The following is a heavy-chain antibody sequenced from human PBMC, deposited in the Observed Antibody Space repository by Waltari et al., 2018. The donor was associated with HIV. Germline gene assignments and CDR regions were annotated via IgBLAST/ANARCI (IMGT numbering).Heavy chain of an antibody. CDR3: ARDRVRGARDFDY. V-gene: IGHV3-21*01. Sequence: EVQLVESGGGLVKPGGSLRLSCAASGFTFHSYSLNWVRPAPGKGLEWVSSISSSSSYIYYADSVKGRFTISRDNAKNSLYLQMNSLRAEDTAVYYCARDRVRGARDFDYWGQGTLVTVSS. D-gene: IGHD3-10*01. CDR2: ISSSSSYI. CDR1: GFTFHSYS. J-gene: IGHJ4*02.